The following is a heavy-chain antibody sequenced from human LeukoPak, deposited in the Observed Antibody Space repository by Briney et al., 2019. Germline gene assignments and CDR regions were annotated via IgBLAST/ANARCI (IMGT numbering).Heavy chain of an antibody. CDR3: ARAAARDYYYDSSGYYDY. Sequence: SETLSLTCAVSGGSISSGGYSWSWIRQPPGKGLEWIGYIYYSGSANFNPSLKSRVTISVDTSKNQFSLELSSVTAADTAVYYCARAAARDYYYDSSGYYDYWGQGTLVTVSS. J-gene: IGHJ4*02. CDR1: GGSISSGGYS. CDR2: IYYSGSA. D-gene: IGHD3-22*01. V-gene: IGHV4-61*08.